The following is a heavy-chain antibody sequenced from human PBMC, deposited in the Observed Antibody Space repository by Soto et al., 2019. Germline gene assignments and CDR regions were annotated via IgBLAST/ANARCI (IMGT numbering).Heavy chain of an antibody. CDR1: GYTFTSYY. Sequence: ASVKVSCKASGYTFTSYYMHWVRQAPGQGLEWMGIINPSGGSTSYAQKFQGRVTMTRDTSTSTVYMELSSLRSEDTAVYYCARGLLGAIFGVVRYMDVWGKGTTVTVSS. V-gene: IGHV1-46*01. CDR3: ARGLLGAIFGVVRYMDV. J-gene: IGHJ6*03. CDR2: INPSGGST. D-gene: IGHD3-3*01.